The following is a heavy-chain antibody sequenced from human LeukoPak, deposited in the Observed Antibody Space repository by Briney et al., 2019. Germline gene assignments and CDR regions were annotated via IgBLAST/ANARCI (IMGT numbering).Heavy chain of an antibody. CDR3: ARDRRGSYFLWAVSGAFDI. CDR2: IYYSGST. Sequence: SETLSLTCAVSGGSISSYYWSWIRQPPGKGLEWIGYIYYSGSTNYNPSLKSRVTISVDTSKNQFSLKLSSVTAADTAVYYCARDRRGSYFLWAVSGAFDIWGQGTMVTVSS. V-gene: IGHV4-59*01. D-gene: IGHD1-26*01. CDR1: GGSISSYY. J-gene: IGHJ3*02.